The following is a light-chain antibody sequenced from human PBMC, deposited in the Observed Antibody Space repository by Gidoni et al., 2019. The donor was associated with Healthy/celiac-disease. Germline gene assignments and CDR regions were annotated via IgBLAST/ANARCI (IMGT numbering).Light chain of an antibody. CDR1: QSLLHSNGYNY. CDR2: LGS. J-gene: IGKJ5*01. V-gene: IGKV2-28*01. Sequence: DIVMTQSPLSLPVPPGEPASISCRSSQSLLHSNGYNYSDWYLQKPGQSPQLLIYLGSNRASGVPDRFSGSGSGTDFTLKISRVEAEDVGVYYCMQALQTPITFGQGTRLEIK. CDR3: MQALQTPIT.